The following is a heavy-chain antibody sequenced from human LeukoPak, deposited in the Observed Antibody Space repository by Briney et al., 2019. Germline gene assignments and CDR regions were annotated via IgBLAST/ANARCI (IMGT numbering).Heavy chain of an antibody. Sequence: PSETLSLTCAVYGGSFSGYYWSWTRQPPGKGLEWIGEINHSGSTNYNPSLKSRVTISVDTSKNQFSLKLSSVTAADTAVYYCARESRMSVWGPSAGAYFDYWGQGTLVTVSS. J-gene: IGHJ4*02. CDR2: INHSGST. CDR1: GGSFSGYY. D-gene: IGHD3-16*01. CDR3: ARESRMSVWGPSAGAYFDY. V-gene: IGHV4-34*01.